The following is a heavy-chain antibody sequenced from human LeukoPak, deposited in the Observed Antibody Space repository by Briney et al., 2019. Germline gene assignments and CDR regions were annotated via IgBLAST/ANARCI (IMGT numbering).Heavy chain of an antibody. Sequence: TGRSLRLSCAASGFTFSSYGMHWVRQAPGKGLEWVAVIWYDGSNKYYADSVKGRFTISRDNSKNTLYLQMNSLRAEDTAVYYCAKDIRTMIVVVHDYWGQGTLVTVSS. V-gene: IGHV3-33*06. CDR3: AKDIRTMIVVVHDY. CDR1: GFTFSSYG. J-gene: IGHJ4*02. CDR2: IWYDGSNK. D-gene: IGHD3-22*01.